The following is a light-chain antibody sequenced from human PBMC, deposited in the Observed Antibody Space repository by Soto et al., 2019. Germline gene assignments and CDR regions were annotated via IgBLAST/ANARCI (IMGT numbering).Light chain of an antibody. CDR3: QQYYSPPLT. CDR1: QSVLFSSNNKSY. J-gene: IGKJ4*01. CDR2: WAS. Sequence: DIVMTQSPDSLAVSLGERATINCKSSQSVLFSSNNKSYLAWYQQKPGQPPNLLIYWASTRESGVPDRFSASGSGTDFTLTISSLQAEDVAVYYCQQYYSPPLTFVGGTKVEIK. V-gene: IGKV4-1*01.